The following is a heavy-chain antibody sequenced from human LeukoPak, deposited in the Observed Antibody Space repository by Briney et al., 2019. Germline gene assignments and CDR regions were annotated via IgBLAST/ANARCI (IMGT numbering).Heavy chain of an antibody. Sequence: SETLSLTCTVSGGSISSFYWNWIRQPPGKGLEWIGYVYYSGSTNYNPSLKSRVTISVDTSKNQFSLKLSSVTAADTAVYYCARGLLFSWFDPWGQGTLVTVSS. CDR3: ARGLLFSWFDP. V-gene: IGHV4-59*01. D-gene: IGHD2-21*02. CDR1: GGSISSFY. CDR2: VYYSGST. J-gene: IGHJ5*02.